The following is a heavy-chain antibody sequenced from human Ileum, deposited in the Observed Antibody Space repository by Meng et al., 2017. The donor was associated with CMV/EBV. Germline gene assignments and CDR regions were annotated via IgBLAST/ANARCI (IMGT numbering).Heavy chain of an antibody. D-gene: IGHD6-19*01. CDR2: IGSSGDRT. V-gene: IGHV3-48*03. J-gene: IGHJ5*02. Sequence: PGGSLRLSCVASGFNFSRIEMNWVRQAPRKGLEWLAYIGSSGDRTYYADSVKGRFIVSRDNAKNSLYLQMTDLRAEDTALYYCTNSVGQWLSWFAPWGQGNQVNVDS. CDR1: GFNFSRIE. CDR3: TNSVGQWLSWFAP.